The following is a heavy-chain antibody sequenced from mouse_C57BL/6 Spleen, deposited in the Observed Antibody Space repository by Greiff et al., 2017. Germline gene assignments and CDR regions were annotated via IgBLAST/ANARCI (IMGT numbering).Heavy chain of an antibody. CDR2: IYPGSGST. V-gene: IGHV1-55*01. Sequence: QVQLQQPGAELVKPGASVKMSCKASGYTFTSYWITWVKQRPGQGLEWIGDIYPGSGSTNYNEKFKSKATLTVDTSSSTAYMQLSSLTSEDSAVYYCARAGEGNSPSSYWGQGTLVTVSA. J-gene: IGHJ3*01. D-gene: IGHD2-1*01. CDR1: GYTFTSYW. CDR3: ARAGEGNSPSSY.